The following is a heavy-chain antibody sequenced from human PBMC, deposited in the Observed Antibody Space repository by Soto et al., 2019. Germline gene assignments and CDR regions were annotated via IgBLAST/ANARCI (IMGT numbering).Heavy chain of an antibody. CDR3: ARDVQLTYYAGAYYSYAMDV. V-gene: IGHV1-69*13. Sequence: ASVKVSCKASGGTLSSHAINWVRQAPGQGLEWMGGINPFFKGTHYAQKFQGRVTITADDSTSTAYMDLSSLRSEDTAVYYCARDVQLTYYAGAYYSYAMDVWGQGTTVTVYS. D-gene: IGHD3-22*01. CDR1: GGTLSSHA. J-gene: IGHJ6*02. CDR2: INPFFKGT.